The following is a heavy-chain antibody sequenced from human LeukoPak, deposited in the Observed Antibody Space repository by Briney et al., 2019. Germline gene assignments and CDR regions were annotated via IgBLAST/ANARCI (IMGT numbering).Heavy chain of an antibody. V-gene: IGHV1-18*01. CDR1: GYTFTSYG. CDR2: ISAYNGNT. J-gene: IGHJ4*02. Sequence: ASVKVSCKASGYTFTSYGISWVRQAPGQGLEWMGWISAYNGNTNYAQKLQGRVTMTTDTSTSTAYMELRSLRSDDTAVYYCARSEGSGSYDGRLVDYWGQGTLVTVSS. D-gene: IGHD1-26*01. CDR3: ARSEGSGSYDGRLVDY.